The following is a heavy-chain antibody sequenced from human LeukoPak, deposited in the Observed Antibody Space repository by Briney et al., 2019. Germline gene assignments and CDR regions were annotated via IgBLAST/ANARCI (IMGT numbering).Heavy chain of an antibody. CDR3: ARGRPDGSGSYYKFDP. D-gene: IGHD3-10*01. CDR1: AGSISSSNYY. J-gene: IGHJ5*02. CDR2: IYYSGRT. V-gene: IGHV4-39*01. Sequence: SETLSLTCTVSAGSISSSNYYWGWIRQPPGKGLEWIGSIYYSGRTYYNPSLKSRVTISVNTSRKQFSLKLSSVTAADTAVYYCARGRPDGSGSYYKFDPWGQGTLVT.